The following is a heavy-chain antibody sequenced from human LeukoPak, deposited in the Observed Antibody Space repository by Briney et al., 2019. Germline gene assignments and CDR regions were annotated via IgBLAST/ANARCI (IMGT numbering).Heavy chain of an antibody. J-gene: IGHJ3*02. Sequence: SQTLSLTCAVSGGSISSGGYSWSWIRQPPGKGLEWIGYIYHSGSTYYNPSLKSRVTISVDRSKNQFSLKLSSVTAADTAVYYCARVSDYGGNDASDIWGQGTMVTVSS. CDR1: GGSISSGGYS. D-gene: IGHD4-23*01. CDR2: IYHSGST. CDR3: ARVSDYGGNDASDI. V-gene: IGHV4-30-2*01.